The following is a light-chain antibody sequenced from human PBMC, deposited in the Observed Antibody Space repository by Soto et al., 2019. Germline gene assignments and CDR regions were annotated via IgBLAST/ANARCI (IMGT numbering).Light chain of an antibody. CDR1: QSVSSN. V-gene: IGKV3-20*01. CDR3: QQYGSSPWT. J-gene: IGKJ1*01. Sequence: EIVMTQSPATLSVSPGERATLSCRASQSVSSNLAWYQQKPGQAPRLLMYGASSRATGIPDRFSGSGSGTDFTLTITRLQPEDFAVYYCQQYGSSPWTSGQGTKVDI. CDR2: GAS.